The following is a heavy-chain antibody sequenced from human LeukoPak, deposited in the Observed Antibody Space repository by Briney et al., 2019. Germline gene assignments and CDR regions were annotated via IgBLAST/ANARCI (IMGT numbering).Heavy chain of an antibody. D-gene: IGHD3-22*01. Sequence: GGSLRLSCAASGFTFSSYAMSWVRQAPGKGLEWLSYISAGGYTDYTDSVRGRFTISRDTAQNSLSLQMSSLRAEDTAVYFCARSSYYDTTGYYHWGQGALVTVSS. CDR3: ARSSYYDTTGYYH. J-gene: IGHJ4*02. CDR1: GFTFSSYA. V-gene: IGHV3-21*05. CDR2: ISAGGYT.